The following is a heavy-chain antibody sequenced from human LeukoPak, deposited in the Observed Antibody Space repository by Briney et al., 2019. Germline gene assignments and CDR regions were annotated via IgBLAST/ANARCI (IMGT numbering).Heavy chain of an antibody. CDR1: GYRFTSYW. CDR2: IYPGDSDT. D-gene: IGHD3-3*01. CDR3: ARHRSPRFLEGSI. Sequence: GGSLKISFKGSGYRFTSYWIGGVRQMPGKGLEWMGIIYPGDSDTRYSPSFQGQVTISADKSISTAYLQRSRLKASDTAMYYCARHRSPRFLEGSIWGQGTMVTVSS. J-gene: IGHJ3*02. V-gene: IGHV5-51*01.